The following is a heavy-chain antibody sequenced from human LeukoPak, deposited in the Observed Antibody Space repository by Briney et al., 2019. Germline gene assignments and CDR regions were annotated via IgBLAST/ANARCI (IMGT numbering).Heavy chain of an antibody. Sequence: SETLSLTCTVSSGSINTSNYYSGWIRQPPGKGLEWIGNIFYRGGTYYSPSLKSRVTISLDTSRNQFSLNLNYVTAPDTDVYYWAKSKCYGLVDIWGQGTMVTVSS. CDR1: SGSINTSNYY. V-gene: IGHV4-39*07. D-gene: IGHD3-10*01. CDR3: AKSKCYGLVDI. J-gene: IGHJ3*02. CDR2: IFYRGGT.